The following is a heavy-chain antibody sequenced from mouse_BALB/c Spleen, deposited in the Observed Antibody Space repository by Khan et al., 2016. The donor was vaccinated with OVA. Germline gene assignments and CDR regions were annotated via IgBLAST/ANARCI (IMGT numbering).Heavy chain of an antibody. V-gene: IGHV3-2*02. CDR1: GYSITNDYA. J-gene: IGHJ3*01. CDR2: ISYSGRT. D-gene: IGHD4-1*01. Sequence: EVQLQESGPGLVKPSQSLSLTCTVTGYSITNDYACNWIRHSPGNILEWMGYISYSGRTSYNPSLKSRISVTRDTSKNQFFLQLNSVTTEDTATYYCAMGRTYWGQGTLVTVSA. CDR3: AMGRTY.